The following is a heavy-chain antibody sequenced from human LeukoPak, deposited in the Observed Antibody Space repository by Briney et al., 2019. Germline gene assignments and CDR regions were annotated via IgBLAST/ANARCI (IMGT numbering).Heavy chain of an antibody. Sequence: PETLSLTCAVYGGSFSGYYWTWIRQTPGKGLEWIGEINHRGSTNYNPSLESRVTISVDTSKNHFSLGLTSVTAADTAVYYCASGGWYRGYWGQGTLVTVSS. J-gene: IGHJ4*02. V-gene: IGHV4-34*01. CDR2: INHRGST. CDR3: ASGGWYRGY. CDR1: GGSFSGYY. D-gene: IGHD2-15*01.